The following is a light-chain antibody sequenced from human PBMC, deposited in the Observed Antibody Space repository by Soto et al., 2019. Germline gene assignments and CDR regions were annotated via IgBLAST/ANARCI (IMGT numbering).Light chain of an antibody. CDR1: QAIRSD. CDR2: AAS. Sequence: DIQMTQSPSSLSASVGDRVTITCRASQAIRSDLAWYQQKPGKIPKLLIYAASALQTGVPSRFSGSGSGTDFILTISSLQPEDVAIYYCQNYNSVPLAFGGGTKVEIK. CDR3: QNYNSVPLA. J-gene: IGKJ4*01. V-gene: IGKV1-27*01.